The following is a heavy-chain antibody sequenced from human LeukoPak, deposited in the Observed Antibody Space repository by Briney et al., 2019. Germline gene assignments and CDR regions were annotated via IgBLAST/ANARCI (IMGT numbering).Heavy chain of an antibody. V-gene: IGHV4-59*12. J-gene: IGHJ4*02. CDR1: GGSISSYY. CDR3: ARTYYYDSSGPYY. CDR2: IYYSGST. Sequence: PSETLSLTCTVSGGSISSYYWSWIRQPRGKGLEWIGHIYYSGSTNYNPSLKSRVTISVDTSKNHFSLKLSSVTAADTAVYYCARTYYYDSSGPYYWGQGTLVTVSS. D-gene: IGHD3-22*01.